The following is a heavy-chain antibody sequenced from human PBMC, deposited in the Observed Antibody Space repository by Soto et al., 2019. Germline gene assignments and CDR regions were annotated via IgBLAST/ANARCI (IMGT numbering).Heavy chain of an antibody. CDR3: TTGRGSSAFDY. V-gene: IGHV3-15*01. D-gene: IGHD6-6*01. CDR1: GFTFSNAW. Sequence: GGSLRLSCAASGFTFSNAWMSWVHQAPGKGLEWVGRIKSKTDGGTTDYAAPVKGRFTISRDDSKNTLYLQMNSLKTEDTAVYYCTTGRGSSAFDYWGQGTLVTVSS. CDR2: IKSKTDGGTT. J-gene: IGHJ4*02.